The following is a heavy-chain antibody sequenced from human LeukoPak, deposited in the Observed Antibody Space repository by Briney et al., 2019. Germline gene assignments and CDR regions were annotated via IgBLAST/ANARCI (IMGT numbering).Heavy chain of an antibody. Sequence: GGSLRLSCAASGFTFSNAWMSWVRQAPGKGLEWVSRINPDGSTTTYADSVKGRFTISRDNVKNTVYLQMNSLRVEDTAVYYCARVLSGSWDWFDPWGQGTLVTVSP. CDR3: ARVLSGSWDWFDP. V-gene: IGHV3-74*01. CDR2: INPDGSTT. J-gene: IGHJ5*02. D-gene: IGHD3-22*01. CDR1: GFTFSNAW.